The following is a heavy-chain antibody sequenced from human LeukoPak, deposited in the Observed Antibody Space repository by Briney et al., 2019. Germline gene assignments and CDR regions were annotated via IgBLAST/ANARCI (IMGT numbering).Heavy chain of an antibody. CDR2: INPNSGGT. V-gene: IGHV1-2*02. D-gene: IGHD3-10*01. CDR1: GYTVTDYY. J-gene: IGHJ4*02. Sequence: ASVKVSCKSSGYTVTDYYMRWVRQAPGQGLEWMGWINPNSGGTNYAQKFQDTVTMTRDTSISTAYMEVSRLRSDDTAMYYCAMIVYGSGSPTYYFDYWGQGTLVTVSS. CDR3: AMIVYGSGSPTYYFDY.